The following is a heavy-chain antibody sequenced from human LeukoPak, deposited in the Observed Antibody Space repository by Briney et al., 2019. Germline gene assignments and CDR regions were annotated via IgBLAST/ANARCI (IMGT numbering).Heavy chain of an antibody. V-gene: IGHV3-7*01. D-gene: IGHD6-6*01. CDR1: GFSFSNYW. CDR3: ARRGYSSSPEFYYYYYMDV. Sequence: GGSLRLSCAASGFSFSNYWMSWVRQAPGKGLEWVANIKQDGSEKYYLDSVKGRFSISRDNAKNSLYLQMNSLRAEDTAVYYCARRGYSSSPEFYYYYYMDVWGKGTTVTVSS. J-gene: IGHJ6*03. CDR2: IKQDGSEK.